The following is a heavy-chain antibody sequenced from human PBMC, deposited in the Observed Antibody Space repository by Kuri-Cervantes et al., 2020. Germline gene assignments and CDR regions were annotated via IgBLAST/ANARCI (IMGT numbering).Heavy chain of an antibody. V-gene: IGHV3-23*01. CDR1: GFTFSGYA. D-gene: IGHD2-2*01. J-gene: IGHJ4*01. CDR3: ANYQTRAGY. Sequence: ETLSLTCAASGFTFSGYAMSWVRQAPGKGLEWVSSISGSGGSTYYADSVKGRFTISRDNSKNTLYLQMNSLRAEDTAVYYCANYQTRAGYWGHGTLVTVSS. CDR2: ISGSGGST.